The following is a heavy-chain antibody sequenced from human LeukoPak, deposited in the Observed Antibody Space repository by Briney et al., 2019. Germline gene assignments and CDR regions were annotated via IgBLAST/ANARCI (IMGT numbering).Heavy chain of an antibody. V-gene: IGHV4-59*01. CDR3: ARVRGRYDYVWGTGGLVDY. D-gene: IGHD3-16*01. CDR2: IYYSGST. J-gene: IGHJ4*02. Sequence: SETLSLTCTVSGGSISSYYWSWIRQPPGKGLEWIGYIYYSGSTNYNPSLKSRVTISVDTSKNQFSLKLSSVTAADTAVYYCARVRGRYDYVWGTGGLVDYWGQGTLVTVSS. CDR1: GGSISSYY.